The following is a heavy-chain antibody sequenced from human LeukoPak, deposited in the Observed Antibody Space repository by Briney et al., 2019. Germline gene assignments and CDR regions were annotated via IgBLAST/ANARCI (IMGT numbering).Heavy chain of an antibody. CDR1: GGSISSSNW. Sequence: TSGTLSLTCAVSGGSISSSNWWSWVRQPPGKGLEWIGEIYHSGSTNYNPSLKSRVTISVDKSKNQFSLKLSSVTAADTAVYYCARTTYYYDSSGYFSYYFDYWGQGSLVTVSS. J-gene: IGHJ4*02. V-gene: IGHV4-4*02. D-gene: IGHD3-22*01. CDR2: IYHSGST. CDR3: ARTTYYYDSSGYFSYYFDY.